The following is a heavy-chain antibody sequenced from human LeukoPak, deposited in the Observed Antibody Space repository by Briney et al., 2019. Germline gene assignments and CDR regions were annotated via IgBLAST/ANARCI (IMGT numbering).Heavy chain of an antibody. CDR1: GGTFSSYA. J-gene: IGHJ5*02. V-gene: IGHV1-69*13. CDR2: ITPIFGTA. CDR3: ARETPSQLGYCSGGSCYSGWFDP. D-gene: IGHD2-15*01. Sequence: ASVKVSCKASGGTFSSYAISWVRQAPGQGLEWMGGITPIFGTANYAQKFQGRVTITADESTSTAYMELSSLRSEDTAVYYCARETPSQLGYCSGGSCYSGWFDPWGQGTLVTVSS.